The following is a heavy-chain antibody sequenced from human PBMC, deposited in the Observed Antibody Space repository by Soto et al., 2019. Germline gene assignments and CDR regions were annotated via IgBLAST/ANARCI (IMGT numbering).Heavy chain of an antibody. D-gene: IGHD3-9*01. J-gene: IGHJ6*02. CDR3: ARERLPDWFKAPYYYGMDV. V-gene: IGHV1-18*01. CDR1: GYTFTSHG. CDR2: ISAYNGNT. Sequence: GASVKVSCKASGYTFTSHGITWVRQAPGQGLEWMGWISAYNGNTNYAQKLQGRVTMTTDTSTSTAYMELRSLRSDDTAVYYCARERLPDWFKAPYYYGMDVWGQGTTVTVSS.